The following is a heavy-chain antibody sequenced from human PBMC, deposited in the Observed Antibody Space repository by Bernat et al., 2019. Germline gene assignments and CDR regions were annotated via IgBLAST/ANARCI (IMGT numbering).Heavy chain of an antibody. V-gene: IGHV4-39*01. CDR3: ARHAEGVAAHFDY. Sequence: QLQLQESGPGLVKPSETLSLTCTVSGGSISSSSYYWGWIRQPPGKGLEWIGSIYYSGSTYYNPSLKSRVTISVDTSKNQFSLQLSSVTAADTAVYYCARHAEGVAAHFDYWGQGPLVTVSS. CDR2: IYYSGST. D-gene: IGHD6-13*01. J-gene: IGHJ4*02. CDR1: GGSISSSSYY.